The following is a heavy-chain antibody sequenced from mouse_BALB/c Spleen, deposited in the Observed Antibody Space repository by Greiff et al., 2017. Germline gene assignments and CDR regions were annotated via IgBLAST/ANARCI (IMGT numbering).Heavy chain of an antibody. J-gene: IGHJ3*01. D-gene: IGHD1-1*01. V-gene: IGHV2-9*02. CDR2: IWAGGST. CDR3: ARDRERSFAY. Sequence: VKLVESGPGLVAPSQSLSITCTVSGFSLTSYGVHWVRQPPGKGLEWLGVIWAGGSTNYNSALMSRLSISKDNSKSQVFLKMNSLQTDDTAMYYCARDRERSFAYWGQGTLVTVSA. CDR1: GFSLTSYG.